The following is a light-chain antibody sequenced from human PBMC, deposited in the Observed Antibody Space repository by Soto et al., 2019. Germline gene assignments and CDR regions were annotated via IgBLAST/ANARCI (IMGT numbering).Light chain of an antibody. J-gene: IGKJ4*01. CDR3: QQYSNYPLS. V-gene: IGKV1-5*03. Sequence: DIQMTQSPSTLSASVGDRVTITCRASQSITSWLAWYQQKPGKAPNLLIYEASTLESVVPSRFSGGGSGTEFTLTINSLQPDYFATYYCQQYSNYPLSFGGGTKVQI. CDR1: QSITSW. CDR2: EAS.